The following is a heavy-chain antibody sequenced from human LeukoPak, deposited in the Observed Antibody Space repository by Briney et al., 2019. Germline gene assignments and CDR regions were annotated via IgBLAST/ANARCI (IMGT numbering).Heavy chain of an antibody. CDR2: VYYSGIT. D-gene: IGHD2-21*02. CDR1: GGSISSNSYY. Sequence: SETLSLTCTVSGGSISSNSYYWGWIRQPPGKGLEWIGSVYYSGITYYNPSLRVTISVDTSKNQFSLKLSSVTAADTAVYYCARGSRLVTGFDPWGQGTLVTVSS. V-gene: IGHV4-39*07. J-gene: IGHJ5*02. CDR3: ARGSRLVTGFDP.